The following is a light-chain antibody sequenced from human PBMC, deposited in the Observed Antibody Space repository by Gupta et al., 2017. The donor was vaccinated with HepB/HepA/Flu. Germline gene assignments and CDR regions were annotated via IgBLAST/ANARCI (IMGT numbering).Light chain of an antibody. V-gene: IGKV1-39*01. J-gene: IGKJ5*01. CDR3: QQSYSTPSIT. CDR2: AAS. Sequence: DIQMTQSPSSLSASVGDRVTITCRASQSISSYLNWYQQKPGEAPKLLIYAASSLQSGVPSRFSGSGSRTDFTLTISSRQPEDFATYYCQQSYSTPSITFGQGTRLEIK. CDR1: QSISSY.